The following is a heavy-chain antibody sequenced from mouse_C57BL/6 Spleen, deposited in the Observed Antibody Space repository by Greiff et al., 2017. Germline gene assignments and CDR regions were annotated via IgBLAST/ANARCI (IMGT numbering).Heavy chain of an antibody. CDR1: GYTFTSYW. CDR3: ARDYGSSSYFDY. CDR2: IYPGSGST. J-gene: IGHJ2*01. Sequence: QVQLQQPWAELVKPGASVKMSCKASGYTFTSYWITWVKQRPGQGLEWIGDIYPGSGSTNYNEKFKSKATLTVDTSSSTAYMQLSSLTSEDSAVYYCARDYGSSSYFDYWGQGTTLTVSS. D-gene: IGHD1-1*01. V-gene: IGHV1-55*01.